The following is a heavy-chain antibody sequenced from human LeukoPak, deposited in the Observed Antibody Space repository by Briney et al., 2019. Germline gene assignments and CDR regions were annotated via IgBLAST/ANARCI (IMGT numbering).Heavy chain of an antibody. D-gene: IGHD3-3*01. V-gene: IGHV1-46*01. CDR2: IDPSGAGT. CDR3: ARATPNFGRNVDKYFDS. CDR1: GYTFTSYY. J-gene: IGHJ4*02. Sequence: GASVKVSCKTSGYTFTSYYVHWVRQAPGQGLEWMGVIDPSGAGTSYAQKFQGRVRMTRDMSTSTVFMDLSSLRSEDTAVYYCARATPNFGRNVDKYFDSWGQGTLVTVSS.